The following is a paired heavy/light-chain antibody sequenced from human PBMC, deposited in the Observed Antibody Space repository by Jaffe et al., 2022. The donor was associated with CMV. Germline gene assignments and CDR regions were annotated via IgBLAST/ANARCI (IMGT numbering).Light chain of an antibody. Sequence: DIQMTQSPSSLSASVGDRVTITCQASQDISNYLNWYQQKPGKAPKLLIYDASNLETGVPSRFSGSGSGTDFTFTISSLQPEDIATYYCQQYDNLPRFTFGPGTKVDIK. V-gene: IGKV1-33*01. CDR3: QQYDNLPRFT. CDR2: DAS. J-gene: IGKJ3*01. CDR1: QDISNY.
Heavy chain of an antibody. CDR1: GFTFSSYG. D-gene: IGHD6-13*01. CDR3: ARDRGDSSSWYGYYYYYYGMDV. CDR2: IWYDGSNK. V-gene: IGHV3-33*01. J-gene: IGHJ6*02. Sequence: QVQLVESGGGVVQPGRSLRLSCAASGFTFSSYGMHWVRQAPGKGLEWVAVIWYDGSNKYYADSVKGRFTISRDNSKNTLYLQMNSLRAEDTAVYYCARDRGDSSSWYGYYYYYYGMDVWGQGTTVTVSS.